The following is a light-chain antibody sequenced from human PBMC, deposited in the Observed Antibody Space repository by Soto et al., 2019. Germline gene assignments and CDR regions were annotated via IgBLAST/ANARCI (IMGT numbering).Light chain of an antibody. J-gene: IGKJ4*02. CDR1: QSVDSH. Sequence: EVVLTQSPATLSLSPGETATLSCRASQSVDSHLAWYQHKPGQAPRLLIFEASTRATGVQARFSGSGSGTHFTVTINGLEPGDFAVYYCQERGNWPPLTFGGGTKVEI. CDR2: EAS. CDR3: QERGNWPPLT. V-gene: IGKV3-11*01.